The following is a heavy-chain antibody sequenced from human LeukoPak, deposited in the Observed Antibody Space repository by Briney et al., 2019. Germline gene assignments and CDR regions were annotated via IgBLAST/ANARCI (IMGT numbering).Heavy chain of an antibody. D-gene: IGHD6-19*01. J-gene: IGHJ5*02. V-gene: IGHV3-23*01. Sequence: GGSLRLSCAASGFTFSNYDMNWVRQAPGKGLEWVSAISGGGGRTYYADSVKGRFTISRDSSKNTLYLQMNSLRAEDTAVYYCAKDRLLAVAGRGWFDHWGQGTLVTVSS. CDR3: AKDRLLAVAGRGWFDH. CDR2: ISGGGGRT. CDR1: GFTFSNYD.